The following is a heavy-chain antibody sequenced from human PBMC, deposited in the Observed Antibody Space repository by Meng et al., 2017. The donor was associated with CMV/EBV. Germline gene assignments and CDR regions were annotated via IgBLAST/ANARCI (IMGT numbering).Heavy chain of an antibody. V-gene: IGHV1-8*01. D-gene: IGHD6-13*01. CDR3: ARGPYSSSWYGYWFDP. CDR2: MNPNNGNT. J-gene: IGHJ5*02. Sequence: GYTFTSYDINWVRQATGQGLEWMGWMNPNNGNTGYAQKFQGRVTMTRNTSISTAYMELSSLRSEDTAVYYCARGPYSSSWYGYWFDPWGQGTLVTVSS. CDR1: GYTFTSYD.